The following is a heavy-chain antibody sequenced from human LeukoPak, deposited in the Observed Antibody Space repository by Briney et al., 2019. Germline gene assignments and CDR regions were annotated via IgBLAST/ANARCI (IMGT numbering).Heavy chain of an antibody. V-gene: IGHV1-69*05. CDR3: ARGRDGYNSYMFDY. CDR1: GGTFSSYA. CDR2: IIPIFGTA. Sequence: GASVKVSCKASGGTFSSYAISWVRQAPGQGLEWMGRIIPIFGTANYAQKFQGRVTITTDESTSTAYMELSSLRSEDTAVYYCARGRDGYNSYMFDYWGQGTPVTVSS. J-gene: IGHJ4*02. D-gene: IGHD5-24*01.